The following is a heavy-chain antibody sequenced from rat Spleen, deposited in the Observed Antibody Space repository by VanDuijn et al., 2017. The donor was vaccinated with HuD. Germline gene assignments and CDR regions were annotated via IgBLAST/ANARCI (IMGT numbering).Heavy chain of an antibody. CDR2: ISSGGGGI. J-gene: IGHJ2*01. CDR3: ARRHYGYTDYFDY. CDR1: GFTFSSFP. V-gene: IGHV5-25*01. D-gene: IGHD1-11*01. Sequence: EVQLVESGGGLVQPGRSLKLSCAASGFTFSSFPMAWVRQAPKKGLEWVAYISSGGGGIYYPDSVQGRFTISRHNAKSTLYLQMDSLRSEDTATYYCARRHYGYTDYFDYWGQGVMVPVSS.